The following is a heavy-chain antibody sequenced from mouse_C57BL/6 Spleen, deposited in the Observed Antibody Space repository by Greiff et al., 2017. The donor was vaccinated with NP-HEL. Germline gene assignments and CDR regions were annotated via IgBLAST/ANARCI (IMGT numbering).Heavy chain of an antibody. V-gene: IGHV1-55*01. Sequence: QVQLQQPGAELVKPGASVKMSCKASGYTFTSYWITWVKQRPGQGLEWIGDIYPGSGSTTYNEKFKSKATLTVDTSSSTAYMQLSSLTSDDSAVYYCARTPIYYSYAMDYWGQGTSVTVSS. D-gene: IGHD2-1*01. J-gene: IGHJ4*01. CDR2: IYPGSGST. CDR1: GYTFTSYW. CDR3: ARTPIYYSYAMDY.